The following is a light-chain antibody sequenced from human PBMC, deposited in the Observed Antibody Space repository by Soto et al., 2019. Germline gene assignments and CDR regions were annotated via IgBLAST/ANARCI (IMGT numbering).Light chain of an antibody. CDR3: QQYNNWPLYT. V-gene: IGKV3-15*01. Sequence: EIVMTQSPATLSVSPGERATLSCRASQSVSSNLAWYQQKPGQAPRLVIYGASTRAPGIPARFSGSRSGTEFTLTISSLQSEDFAVYYCQQYNNWPLYTFGQGTKVDIK. CDR1: QSVSSN. CDR2: GAS. J-gene: IGKJ2*01.